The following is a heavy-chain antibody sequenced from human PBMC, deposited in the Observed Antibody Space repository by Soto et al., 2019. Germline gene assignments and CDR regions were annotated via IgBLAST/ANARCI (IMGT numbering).Heavy chain of an antibody. CDR2: IGTAGDT. CDR1: GFTFSSYD. V-gene: IGHV3-13*01. J-gene: IGHJ4*02. Sequence: GGSLRLSCAASGFTFSSYDMHWVRQATGKGLEWVSAIGTAGDTYYPGSVKGRFTISRENAKNSLYLQINSLRAEDTAVYYCARGNVVAGTLFDYWGQGTLVTVSS. D-gene: IGHD6-19*01. CDR3: ARGNVVAGTLFDY.